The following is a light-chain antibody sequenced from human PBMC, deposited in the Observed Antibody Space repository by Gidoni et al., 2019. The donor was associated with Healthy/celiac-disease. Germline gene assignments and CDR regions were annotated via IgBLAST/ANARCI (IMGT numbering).Light chain of an antibody. Sequence: EIVMTQSPATLSVSPGERATLSCRPSQSVSSNLAWYQQKPGQAPRLLIYGASTRATGIPARFSGSGSGTEFTLTISSLQSEDFAVYYCQQYNSWPQTFGQGTKLEIK. J-gene: IGKJ2*01. V-gene: IGKV3-15*01. CDR3: QQYNSWPQT. CDR1: QSVSSN. CDR2: GAS.